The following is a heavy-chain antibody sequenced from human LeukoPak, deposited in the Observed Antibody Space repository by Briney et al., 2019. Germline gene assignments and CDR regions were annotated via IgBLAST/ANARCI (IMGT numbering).Heavy chain of an antibody. CDR2: IIPIFGTA. V-gene: IGHV1-69*05. CDR1: GGTFSSYA. J-gene: IGHJ5*02. Sequence: ASVKVSCKASGGTFSSYAISWVRQAPGQGLEWMGGIIPIFGTANYAQKFQGRVTITTDESTSTAYMELSGLRSEDTAVYYCARSLITGTTSQNWFDPWGQGTLVTVSS. CDR3: ARSLITGTTSQNWFDP. D-gene: IGHD1-7*01.